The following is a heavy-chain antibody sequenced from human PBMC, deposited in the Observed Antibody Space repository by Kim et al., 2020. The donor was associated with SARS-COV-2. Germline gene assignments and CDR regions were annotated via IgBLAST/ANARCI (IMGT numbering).Heavy chain of an antibody. CDR2: IKQDGNQK. D-gene: IGHD6-19*01. V-gene: IGHV3-7*01. Sequence: GVSLRISCAASGFTFSIYWMTWVRQAPGKGLEWVANIKQDGNQKYYVDSVKGRFTISRDNAKNSLYLQMNSLRAEDTAVYYCARDGDLDSSGKDAFDIWG. CDR3: ARDGDLDSSGKDAFDI. CDR1: GFTFSIYW. J-gene: IGHJ3*02.